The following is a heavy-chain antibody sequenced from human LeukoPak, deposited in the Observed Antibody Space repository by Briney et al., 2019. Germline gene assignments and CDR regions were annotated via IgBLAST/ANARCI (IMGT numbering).Heavy chain of an antibody. V-gene: IGHV4-59*01. J-gene: IGHJ3*02. D-gene: IGHD3-16*01. CDR1: GGSISTYY. CDR3: ARHAGSYGGAFDI. CDR2: INYRGTT. Sequence: PSETLSLTCTVSGGSISTYYWSWIRQSPGKGLEYIGYINYRGTTDSSPSLKSRVTMSVDTSKNQFSLKLSSVTAADTAVYYCARHAGSYGGAFDIWGRGTMVTVS.